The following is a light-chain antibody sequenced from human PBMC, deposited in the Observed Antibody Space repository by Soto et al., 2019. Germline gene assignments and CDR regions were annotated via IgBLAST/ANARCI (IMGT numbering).Light chain of an antibody. CDR1: SSDVGNYKY. CDR2: EVS. J-gene: IGLJ1*01. Sequence: ALTHPASVSGSPGQSITISCTGTSSDVGNYKYVSWYQQHPGKAPKLMIYEVSNRPSGVSNRFSGPKSGNTASLTISGLQAEDETDYYCFSYTSSGTYVFGTGTKLTVL. V-gene: IGLV2-14*01. CDR3: FSYTSSGTYV.